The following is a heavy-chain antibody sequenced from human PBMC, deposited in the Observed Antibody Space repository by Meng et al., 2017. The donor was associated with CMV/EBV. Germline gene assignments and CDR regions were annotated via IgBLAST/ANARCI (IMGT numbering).Heavy chain of an antibody. CDR3: AREGWADIVVVPAAGGMDV. J-gene: IGHJ6*02. CDR1: GGSFSGYY. V-gene: IGHV3-7*01. D-gene: IGHD2-2*01. CDR2: IKQDGSEK. Sequence: LTGAVYGGSFSGYYWSRIRQPPGKGLELVANIKQDGSEKYYVDSVKGRFTISRDNAKNALYLQMNSLRAEDTAVYYCAREGWADIVVVPAAGGMDVWGQGTTVTVSS.